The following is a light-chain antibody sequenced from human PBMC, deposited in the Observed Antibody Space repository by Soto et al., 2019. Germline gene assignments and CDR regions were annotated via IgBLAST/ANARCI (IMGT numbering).Light chain of an antibody. CDR1: QSVSSSW. J-gene: IGKJ2*01. CDR2: DVS. CDR3: HQYGSSPLT. Sequence: EIVLTQSPGTLSLSPGEGATLSCRASQSVSSSWLAWFQQKPGQAPRLLIHDVSSRATGIPDRFSGSGSGTDFTLSISRLEPEDFAVYYCHQYGSSPLTFGQGTKLEIK. V-gene: IGKV3-20*01.